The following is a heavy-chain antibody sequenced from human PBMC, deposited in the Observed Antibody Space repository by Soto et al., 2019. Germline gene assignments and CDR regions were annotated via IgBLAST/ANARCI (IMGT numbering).Heavy chain of an antibody. J-gene: IGHJ5*02. D-gene: IGHD5-12*01. Sequence: RGSLRLSCAASGFTFSSYAMSWVRQAPGKGLEWVSAISGSGGSTYYADSVKGRFTISRDNSKNTLYLQMNSLRAEDTAVYYCAKDPEMATMEGVSWSDPWGQGTLVTVLL. V-gene: IGHV3-23*01. CDR3: AKDPEMATMEGVSWSDP. CDR2: ISGSGGST. CDR1: GFTFSSYA.